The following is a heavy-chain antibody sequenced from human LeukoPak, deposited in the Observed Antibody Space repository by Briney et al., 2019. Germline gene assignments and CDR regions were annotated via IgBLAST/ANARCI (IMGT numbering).Heavy chain of an antibody. CDR3: ARLRSWKLFDY. Sequence: SGTLSLTCVVSSGSITSNWWSWVRQPPGKGLEWIGEIYHSGSTTYNPSLKSRVTISIDTSKNQFSLKLSSVTAADTTVYYCARLRSWKLFDYWGQGTLVTVSS. CDR2: IYHSGST. J-gene: IGHJ4*02. V-gene: IGHV4-4*02. CDR1: SGSITSNW. D-gene: IGHD6-13*01.